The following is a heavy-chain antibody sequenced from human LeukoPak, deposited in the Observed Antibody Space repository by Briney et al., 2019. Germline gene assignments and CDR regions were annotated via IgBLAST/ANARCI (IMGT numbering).Heavy chain of an antibody. CDR3: ASLSASSSSSHRASDASDI. J-gene: IGHJ3*02. D-gene: IGHD6-6*01. V-gene: IGHV4-39*01. Sequence: SETLSLTCTVSGGSISSSSYYWGWIRQPPGKGLEWIGSIYYSGTTYYNPSLKSRVTISVDTSKNQFSLKLTSVTAADTAVYYCASLSASSSSSHRASDASDIWGQGTMVTVSS. CDR1: GGSISSSSYY. CDR2: IYYSGTT.